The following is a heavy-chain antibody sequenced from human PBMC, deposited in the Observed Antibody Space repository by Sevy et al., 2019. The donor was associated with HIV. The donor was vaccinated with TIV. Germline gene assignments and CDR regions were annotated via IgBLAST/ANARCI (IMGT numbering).Heavy chain of an antibody. CDR3: ARYRVAGNFDY. Sequence: SESLSLTCAVYGGSFSGYYWSWIRQPPGKGLEWIGEINHSGSTNYNPSLKSRVTISVDTSKIQFSLKLSSVTAAGTAVYYRARYRVAGNFDYWGQGTLVTVSS. CDR2: INHSGST. D-gene: IGHD6-19*01. CDR1: GGSFSGYY. V-gene: IGHV4-34*01. J-gene: IGHJ4*02.